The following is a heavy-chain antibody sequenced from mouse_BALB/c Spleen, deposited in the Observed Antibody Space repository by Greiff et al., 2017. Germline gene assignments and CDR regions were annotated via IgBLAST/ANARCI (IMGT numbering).Heavy chain of an antibody. Sequence: QVQLQQSGAELMKPGASVKISCKATGYTFSSYWIEWVKQRPGHGLEWIGEILPGSGSTNYNEKFKGKATFTADTSSNTAYMQLSSLTSEDSAVYYCEREALYGNYVRAMDYWGQGTSVTVSA. J-gene: IGHJ4*01. D-gene: IGHD2-1*01. CDR1: GYTFSSYW. CDR3: EREALYGNYVRAMDY. CDR2: ILPGSGST. V-gene: IGHV1-9*01.